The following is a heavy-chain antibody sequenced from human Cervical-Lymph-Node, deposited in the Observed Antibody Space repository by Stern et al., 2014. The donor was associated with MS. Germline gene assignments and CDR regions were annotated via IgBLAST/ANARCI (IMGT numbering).Heavy chain of an antibody. V-gene: IGHV1-46*01. CDR3: ARQNYYNGMDV. CDR2: INPSGGRT. J-gene: IGHJ6*02. Sequence: QDQLVQSGAEVKKPGASVKVSCKASGYTFTSDYMHWVRRAPRQGLEWMGVINPSGGRTSYAQKFQGRVTMTRDTSTTTVHMELSSLRSEDTAVYYCARQNYYNGMDVWGQGTTVTVSS. CDR1: GYTFTSDY.